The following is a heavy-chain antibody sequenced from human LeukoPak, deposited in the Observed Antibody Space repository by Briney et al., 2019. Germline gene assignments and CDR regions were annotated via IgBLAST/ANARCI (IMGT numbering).Heavy chain of an antibody. D-gene: IGHD3-10*02. V-gene: IGHV3-21*01. Sequence: GSLRLSFAASGFTFKTYTMNWVRQAPGKGLEWISSITSNSKYIFYADSVKGRFTISRDNAKNSLYLQMNSLRAEDTAVYYCAELGITMIGGVWGKGTTVTISS. CDR1: GFTFKTYT. J-gene: IGHJ6*04. CDR2: ITSNSKYI. CDR3: AELGITMIGGV.